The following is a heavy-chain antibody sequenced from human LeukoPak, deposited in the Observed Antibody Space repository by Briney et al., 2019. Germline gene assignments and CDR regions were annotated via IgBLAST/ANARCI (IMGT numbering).Heavy chain of an antibody. CDR3: ARGQVHGGNSLPDY. D-gene: IGHD4-23*01. CDR2: INPNSGGT. Sequence: GASVKVSCKASGYTFTGYYMHWVRQAPGQGLEWMGWINPNSGGTNCAQKFQGRVTITRNTSISTAYMELSSLRSEDTAVYYCARGQVHGGNSLPDYWGQGTLVTVSS. J-gene: IGHJ4*02. V-gene: IGHV1-2*02. CDR1: GYTFTGYY.